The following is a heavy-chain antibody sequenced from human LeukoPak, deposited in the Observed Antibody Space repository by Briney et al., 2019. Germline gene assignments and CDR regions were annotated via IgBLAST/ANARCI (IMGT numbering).Heavy chain of an antibody. V-gene: IGHV3-33*01. CDR3: ARELRGEGPDAFDV. Sequence: GGSLRLSCAASGFTFSSYGMHWVRQAPGKGLDWVAMIWHDGATKFYADSVKGRFTISRDNSKDTLYLQMDSLRAEDTAVFYCARELRGEGPDAFDVWGQGTIVTVSS. CDR1: GFTFSSYG. CDR2: IWHDGATK. D-gene: IGHD3-10*01. J-gene: IGHJ3*01.